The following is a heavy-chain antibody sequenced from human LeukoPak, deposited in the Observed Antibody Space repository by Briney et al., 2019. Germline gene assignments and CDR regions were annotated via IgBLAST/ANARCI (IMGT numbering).Heavy chain of an antibody. V-gene: IGHV1-3*03. CDR2: INAGNGNT. J-gene: IGHJ6*03. CDR1: GYTFTTDG. CDR3: ARARYETRIWPKSRYDYYHYMDV. Sequence: GASVKVSCKTSGYTFTTDGISWVRQAPGQGLEWMGWINAGNGNTKYSQEFQDRVTITRDTSASTAYMELSSLRSEDMAVYYCARARYETRIWPKSRYDYYHYMDVWGKGTTVTVSS. D-gene: IGHD3-3*01.